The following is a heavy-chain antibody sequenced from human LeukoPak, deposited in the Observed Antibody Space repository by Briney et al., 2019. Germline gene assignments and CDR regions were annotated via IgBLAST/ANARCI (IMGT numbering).Heavy chain of an antibody. Sequence: ASVKVSCKASGYTFTSYYMHWVRQAPGQGLEWMGWINPNSGGTNYAQKFQGRVTMTRDTSISTAYMELSRLRPDDTAVYYCARDEKNVERKFDYWGQGTLVTVSS. J-gene: IGHJ4*02. CDR1: GYTFTSYY. CDR3: ARDEKNVERKFDY. V-gene: IGHV1-2*02. D-gene: IGHD5-24*01. CDR2: INPNSGGT.